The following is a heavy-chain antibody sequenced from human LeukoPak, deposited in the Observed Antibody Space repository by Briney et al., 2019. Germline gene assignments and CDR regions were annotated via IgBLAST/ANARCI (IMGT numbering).Heavy chain of an antibody. CDR3: AKAGSDYYYYGMDV. Sequence: GGSLRLSCAASGFTFSSYGMHWVRQAPGKGLEWVAVISYDGSNKYYADSVKGRFTISRDNSKNTLYLQMNSLRAEDTAVYYCAKAGSDYYYYGMDVWGQGTTVTVSS. V-gene: IGHV3-30*18. CDR2: ISYDGSNK. D-gene: IGHD7-27*01. CDR1: GFTFSSYG. J-gene: IGHJ6*02.